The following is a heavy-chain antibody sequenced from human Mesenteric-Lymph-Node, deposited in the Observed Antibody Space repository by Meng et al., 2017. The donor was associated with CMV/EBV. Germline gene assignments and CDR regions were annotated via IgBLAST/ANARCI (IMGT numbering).Heavy chain of an antibody. V-gene: IGHV3-74*01. CDR3: ARGRSRDGYNYVGGYYDY. CDR1: TFSSYI. CDR2: VNTDGRTT. J-gene: IGHJ4*02. D-gene: IGHD5-24*01. Sequence: TFSSYIMNWVRQAPGKGLVWVSCVNTDGRTTSYADSVKGRFTISRDNAENTLYLQMNSLRAEDTAVYYCARGRSRDGYNYVGGYYDYWGQGTLVTVSS.